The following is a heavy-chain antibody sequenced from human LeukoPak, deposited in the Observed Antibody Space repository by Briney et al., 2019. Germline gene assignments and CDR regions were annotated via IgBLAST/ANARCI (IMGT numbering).Heavy chain of an antibody. Sequence: PGGTLRLSCAASGFPFSNYCMLWVSQPPAKGLECVALLRPDGTNKFYADFVEGRFTIPRDNSRNTLYLEMNGLRAEETAGYYCARDRAYTTCWPRSFDYWGQGTLVTVSS. V-gene: IGHV3-30*02. CDR3: ARDRAYTTCWPRSFDY. CDR2: LRPDGTNK. J-gene: IGHJ4*02. D-gene: IGHD2-2*02. CDR1: GFPFSNYC.